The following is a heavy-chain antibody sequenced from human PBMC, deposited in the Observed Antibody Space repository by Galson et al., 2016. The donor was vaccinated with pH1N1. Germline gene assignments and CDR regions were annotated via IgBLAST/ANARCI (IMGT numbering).Heavy chain of an antibody. Sequence: SLRLSCAASGFTFSNVWMNWVRQAPGKGLEWVGRIKSRTDGGTTDYAAPVKARFTIPRDDSKNTLYLQMTSLKTEDTGVYYCTIDEEFSGLWDSWGQGTLVTVSS. CDR3: TIDEEFSGLWDS. CDR2: IKSRTDGGTT. V-gene: IGHV3-15*07. CDR1: GFTFSNVW. J-gene: IGHJ5*01. D-gene: IGHD5-12*01.